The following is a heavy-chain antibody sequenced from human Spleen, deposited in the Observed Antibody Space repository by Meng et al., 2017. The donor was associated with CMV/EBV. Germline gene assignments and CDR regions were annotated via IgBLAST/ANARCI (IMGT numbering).Heavy chain of an antibody. V-gene: IGHV4-34*01. CDR1: GGSFSGYY. D-gene: IGHD3-10*01. Sequence: LQQWGAGLLKPSETLSLTCAVYGGSFSGYYWSWIRQPPGKGLERIGEINHSGSTNYNPSLKSRVTISVDTSKNQFSLKLSSVTAADTAVYYCARGRSGSYLDYWGQGTLVTVSS. CDR3: ARGRSGSYLDY. CDR2: INHSGST. J-gene: IGHJ4*02.